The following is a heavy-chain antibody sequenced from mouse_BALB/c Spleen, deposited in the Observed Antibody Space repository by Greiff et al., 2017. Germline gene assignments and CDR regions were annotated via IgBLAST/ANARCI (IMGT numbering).Heavy chain of an antibody. J-gene: IGHJ2*01. Sequence: EVQLVESGGGLVQPGGSRKLSCAASGFTFSSFGMHWVRQAPEKGLEWVAYISSGSSTIYYADTVKGRFTISRDNPKNTLFLQMTSLRSEDTAMYDCARDYGSSPDDWGQGTTLTVSS. V-gene: IGHV5-17*02. D-gene: IGHD1-1*01. CDR2: ISSGSSTI. CDR1: GFTFSSFG. CDR3: ARDYGSSPDD.